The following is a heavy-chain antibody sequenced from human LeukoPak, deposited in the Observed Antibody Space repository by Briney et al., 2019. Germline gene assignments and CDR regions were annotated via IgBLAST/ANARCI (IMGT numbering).Heavy chain of an antibody. V-gene: IGHV3-21*01. CDR1: GFTFSSYA. Sequence: GGSLRLSCAASGFTFSSYAMSWVRQAPGKGLEWVAFIGHFTGDIFYADSVKGRFNISRDDAKDSVYLQMNSLRVDDTAVYFCARDPYTGSMFDHWGHGTLVTVSS. J-gene: IGHJ4*01. CDR2: IGHFTGDI. CDR3: ARDPYTGSMFDH. D-gene: IGHD1-1*01.